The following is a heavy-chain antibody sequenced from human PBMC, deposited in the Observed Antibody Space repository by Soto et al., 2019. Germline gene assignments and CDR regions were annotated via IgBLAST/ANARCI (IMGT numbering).Heavy chain of an antibody. Sequence: QVQLVQSGAEVKKPGSSVKVSCKASGDTFTSYAVSWVRQAPGQGLEWMGKIIPAFGKTYYAVKFQGRLTISADDSTSTAYMELSSLVSADTAVYYCARDPLSSFAMDVWGQGTTVIVSS. J-gene: IGHJ6*02. V-gene: IGHV1-69*18. CDR3: ARDPLSSFAMDV. CDR2: IIPAFGKT. D-gene: IGHD3-10*02. CDR1: GDTFTSYA.